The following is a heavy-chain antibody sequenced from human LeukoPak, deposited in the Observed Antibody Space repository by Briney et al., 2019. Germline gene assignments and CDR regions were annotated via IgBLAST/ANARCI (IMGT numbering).Heavy chain of an antibody. V-gene: IGHV3-66*01. CDR1: GFTVSGNY. Sequence: GGSLRLSCAASGFTVSGNYMSWVRQAPGEVLEWVSIIYSGDSTYYADSVKGRFTISRDNSKNTVYLQMNSLRAVDTAVYYCARGLRNTDTFDIWGQGTMVTVSS. CDR2: IYSGDST. J-gene: IGHJ3*02. CDR3: ARGLRNTDTFDI.